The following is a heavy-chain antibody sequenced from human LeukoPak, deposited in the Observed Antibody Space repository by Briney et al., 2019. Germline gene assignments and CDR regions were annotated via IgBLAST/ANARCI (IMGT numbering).Heavy chain of an antibody. Sequence: ASVKVSCKASGHTFTSYGISWVRQAPGQGLEWMGWISAYNGNTNYAQKLQGRVTMTTDTSTSTAYMELRSLRSDDTAVYYCARVARANCSSTSCYVLSNWFDPWGQGTLVTVSS. D-gene: IGHD2-2*01. CDR1: GHTFTSYG. V-gene: IGHV1-18*01. CDR2: ISAYNGNT. CDR3: ARVARANCSSTSCYVLSNWFDP. J-gene: IGHJ5*02.